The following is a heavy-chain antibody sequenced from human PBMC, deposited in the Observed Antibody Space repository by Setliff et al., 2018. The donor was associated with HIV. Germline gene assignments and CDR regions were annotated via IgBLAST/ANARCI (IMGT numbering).Heavy chain of an antibody. D-gene: IGHD3-9*01. J-gene: IGHJ4*02. CDR2: ISYTGST. CDR3: ARQTWEYYDTLTGYYRSPKNFDS. Sequence: SETLSLTCTISGGSINRSNYYWGWIRQPPGKGLEWIGTISYTGSTYYDPSLKSRVTISLDTSKNQFFLKLSSVTAPDTAIYYCARQTWEYYDTLTGYYRSPKNFDSWGQGTLVTVS. V-gene: IGHV4-39*01. CDR1: GGSINRSNYY.